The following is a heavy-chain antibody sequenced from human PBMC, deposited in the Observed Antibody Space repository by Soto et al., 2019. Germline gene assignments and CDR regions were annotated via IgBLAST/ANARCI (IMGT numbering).Heavy chain of an antibody. J-gene: IGHJ6*02. CDR2: IYYSGST. CDR1: GGSISSYY. D-gene: IGHD3-10*01. Sequence: SETLSLTCTVSGGSISSYYWNWIRQPPGKGLEWIGYIYYSGSTNYNPSLKSRVTISVDTSKNQFSLKLSSVTAADTAVYYCARDGSGTYLLVWGQGTTVTVSS. V-gene: IGHV4-59*01. CDR3: ARDGSGTYLLV.